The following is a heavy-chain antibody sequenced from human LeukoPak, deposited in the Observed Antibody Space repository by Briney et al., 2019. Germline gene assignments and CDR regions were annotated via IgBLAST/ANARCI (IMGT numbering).Heavy chain of an antibody. CDR2: IKQDESEK. CDR1: GFTFSSYW. Sequence: TGGSLRLSCAASGFTFSSYWMSWVRQAPGKGLEWVANIKQDESEKYYVDSVKGRFTISRANAKNSLYLQMNSLRAEDTAVYYCARVRTVTPYYGMDVWGQGTTVTVSS. D-gene: IGHD4-17*01. V-gene: IGHV3-7*03. J-gene: IGHJ6*02. CDR3: ARVRTVTPYYGMDV.